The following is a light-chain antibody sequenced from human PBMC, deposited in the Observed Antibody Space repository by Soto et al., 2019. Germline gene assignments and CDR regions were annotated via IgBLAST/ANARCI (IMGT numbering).Light chain of an antibody. J-gene: IGKJ1*01. V-gene: IGKV1-39*01. CDR1: QTISTS. CDR3: QQSYSTPPT. CDR2: AAS. Sequence: DIQMTQSPSSLSASVGDRVTITCRASQTISTSLNWYQQKPGKAPKFLIYAASSLQSGVPSRFSGSGSGTDFTLTISGLQPGDFATYHCQQSYSTPPTFGQGTKVDIK.